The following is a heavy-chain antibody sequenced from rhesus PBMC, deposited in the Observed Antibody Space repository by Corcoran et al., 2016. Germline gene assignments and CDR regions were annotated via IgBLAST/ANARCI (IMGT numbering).Heavy chain of an antibody. CDR2: ISNGGGST. V-gene: IGHV3S5*01. D-gene: IGHD6-25*01. Sequence: EVQLVESGGGLVQPGGSLRLSCAASGFTFSSYGMSWFRQAPGKGLEWVSYISNGGGSTYYADSVKGRFTISRDNSKNTLSLQMNSLRAEDTAVYYCAKESGSLGFDVWGPGVLVTVSS. J-gene: IGHJ5-1*01. CDR1: GFTFSSYG. CDR3: AKESGSLGFDV.